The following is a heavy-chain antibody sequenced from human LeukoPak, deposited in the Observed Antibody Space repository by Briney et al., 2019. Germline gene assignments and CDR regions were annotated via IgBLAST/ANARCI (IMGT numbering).Heavy chain of an antibody. Sequence: PGGSLRLSCAASGFTFDDYAMHWVRQAPGKGLEWVSGISWNSGSIGYADSVNGRFTISRDNAKNSLYLQMNSLRAEDTALYYCAKGLTWELRYFDYWGQGTLVTVSS. CDR3: AKGLTWELRYFDY. J-gene: IGHJ4*02. V-gene: IGHV3-9*01. D-gene: IGHD1-26*01. CDR2: ISWNSGSI. CDR1: GFTFDDYA.